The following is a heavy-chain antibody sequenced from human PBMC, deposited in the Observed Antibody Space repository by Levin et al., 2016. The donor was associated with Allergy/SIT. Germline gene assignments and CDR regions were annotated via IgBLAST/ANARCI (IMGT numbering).Heavy chain of an antibody. V-gene: IGHV5-10-1*01. CDR3: ARLYVGYNTYYFDY. D-gene: IGHD5-24*01. CDR2: IDPSDSYT. Sequence: VRQMPGKGLEWMGRIDPSDSYTNYSPSFQGHVTISADKSISTAYLQWSSLKASDTAMYYCARLYVGYNTYYFDYWGQGTLVTVSS. J-gene: IGHJ4*02.